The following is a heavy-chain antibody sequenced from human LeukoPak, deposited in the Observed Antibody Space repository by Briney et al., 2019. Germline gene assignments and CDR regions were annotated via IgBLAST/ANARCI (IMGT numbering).Heavy chain of an antibody. D-gene: IGHD3-22*01. CDR1: GFTFSSYA. CDR2: ISYDGSNK. CDR3: SRADSSGYGYFDY. J-gene: IGHJ4*02. V-gene: IGHV3-30-3*01. Sequence: GRSLRLSCAASGFTFSSYALHWVRQAPGKGLEWVAVISYDGSNKYYADSVKGRCTISRDNSKNTLYLEMNSLRAEDTGVYYCSRADSSGYGYFDYGGQGTLVTVSS.